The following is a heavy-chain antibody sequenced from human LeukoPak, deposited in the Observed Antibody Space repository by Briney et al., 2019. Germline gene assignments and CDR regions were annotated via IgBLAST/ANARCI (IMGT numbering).Heavy chain of an antibody. CDR3: ARPDDSGDSFDS. V-gene: IGHV1-2*02. Sequence: ASVKVSCKASGYTFTGYHLHWVRQAPGQGLEWMGWINPRSGGTNYAQKFQGRVTMTRDTSISTAYMDLSRLRSDDTAVYYCARPDDSGDSFDSWGQGTLVTVSS. D-gene: IGHD4-17*01. CDR1: GYTFTGYH. J-gene: IGHJ4*02. CDR2: INPRSGGT.